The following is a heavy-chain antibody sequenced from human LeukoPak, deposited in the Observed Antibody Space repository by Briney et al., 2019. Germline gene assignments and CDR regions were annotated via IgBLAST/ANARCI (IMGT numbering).Heavy chain of an antibody. Sequence: GGSLRLSCTASGFTFSDSYMTWIRQAPGKGLEWVSYISNSGREINYADSVKGRFTISRDNAMSSLYPQMSSLRVEDTAVYYCGRGHWGLDYWGQGTLVTVSS. CDR2: ISNSGREI. D-gene: IGHD7-27*01. V-gene: IGHV3-11*04. CDR3: GRGHWGLDY. J-gene: IGHJ4*02. CDR1: GFTFSDSY.